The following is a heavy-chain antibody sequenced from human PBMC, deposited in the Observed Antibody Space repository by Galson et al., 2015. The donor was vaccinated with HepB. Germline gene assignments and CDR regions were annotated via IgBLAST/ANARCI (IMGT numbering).Heavy chain of an antibody. CDR1: GFTFSSYA. CDR3: ARDGGVIAAPDY. J-gene: IGHJ4*02. CDR2: ISYDGSNK. V-gene: IGHV3-30-3*01. Sequence: SLRLSCAASGFTFSSYAMHWVRQAPGKGLEWVAVISYDGSNKYYADSVKGRFTISRDNSKNTLYLQMNSLRAEDTAVYYCARDGGVIAAPDYWGQGTLVTVSS. D-gene: IGHD6-6*01.